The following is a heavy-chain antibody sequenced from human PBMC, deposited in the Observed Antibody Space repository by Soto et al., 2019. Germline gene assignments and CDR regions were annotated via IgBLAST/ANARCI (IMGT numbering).Heavy chain of an antibody. V-gene: IGHV3-30*18. CDR3: AKDFGGDYAPGFDY. J-gene: IGHJ4*02. D-gene: IGHD4-17*01. CDR1: GFTFSSYG. CDR2: ISYDGSNK. Sequence: QVQLVESGGGVVQPGRSQRLSCAASGFTFSSYGMHWVRQAPGTGLEWVAVISYDGSNKYYADSVKGRFTISRDNSKNTLYLQMNSLRAEDTAVYYCAKDFGGDYAPGFDYWGQGTLVTVSS.